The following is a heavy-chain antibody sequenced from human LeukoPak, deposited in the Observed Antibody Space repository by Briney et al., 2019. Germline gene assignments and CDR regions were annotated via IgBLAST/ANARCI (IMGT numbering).Heavy chain of an antibody. CDR3: ARTKYYGDLDAFDI. D-gene: IGHD4-17*01. V-gene: IGHV1-69*05. CDR1: GCTFTSYG. J-gene: IGHJ3*02. Sequence: SVKVSCKASGCTFTSYGISWVRQAPGQGLEWMGGIIPIFGTANYAQKFQGRVTITTDESTSTAYMELSSLRSEDTAVYYCARTKYYGDLDAFDIWGQGTMVTVSS. CDR2: IIPIFGTA.